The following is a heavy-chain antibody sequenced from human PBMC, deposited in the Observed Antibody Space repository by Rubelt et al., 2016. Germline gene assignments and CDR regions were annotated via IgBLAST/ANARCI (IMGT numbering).Heavy chain of an antibody. Sequence: GKGLVWVSRIKGDGSWTSYADSVKGRFTISRDNAKNTLYLQMNSLRVEDTAVYYCARTEVGGFFDYWGQGALVTVSS. V-gene: IGHV3-74*01. CDR3: ARTEVGGFFDY. CDR2: IKGDGSWT. J-gene: IGHJ4*02. D-gene: IGHD1-26*01.